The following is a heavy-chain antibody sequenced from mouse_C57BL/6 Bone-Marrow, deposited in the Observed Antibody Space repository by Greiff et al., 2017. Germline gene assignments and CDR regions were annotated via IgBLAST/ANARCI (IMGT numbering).Heavy chain of an antibody. V-gene: IGHV1-50*01. Sequence: QVQLQQPGAELVKPGASVKLSCKASGYTFTSYWIQWVKQRPGHGLEWIGEILPCNGCTNYNEKFKGKATFTVDTSSSTAYMQLSSLTSEDSAVFYGANWGWITETNYWGQGTTLTVSS. J-gene: IGHJ2*01. D-gene: IGHD1-1*01. CDR1: GYTFTSYW. CDR2: ILPCNGCT. CDR3: ANWGWITETNY.